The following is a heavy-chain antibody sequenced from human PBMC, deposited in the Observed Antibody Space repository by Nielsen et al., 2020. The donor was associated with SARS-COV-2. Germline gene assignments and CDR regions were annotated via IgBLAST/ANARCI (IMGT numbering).Heavy chain of an antibody. D-gene: IGHD2-2*02. Sequence: GGSLRLSCKGSGYSSTISWIGWVRQMHGKGLEWMGIIYPGDSVTRYSPSFQGQVTISADKSISTAYLQWSSLKASDTAMYYCARHRYCSSTSCYSSFDYWGQGTLVTVSS. CDR2: IYPGDSVT. V-gene: IGHV5-51*01. J-gene: IGHJ4*02. CDR1: GYSSTISW. CDR3: ARHRYCSSTSCYSSFDY.